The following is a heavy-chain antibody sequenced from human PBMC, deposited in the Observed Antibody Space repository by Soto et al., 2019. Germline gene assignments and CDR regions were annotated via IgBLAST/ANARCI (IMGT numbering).Heavy chain of an antibody. D-gene: IGHD2-15*01. Sequence: SVKVSCKASRGTFSSYAISWVRQAPGQGLEWMGGIIPIFGTANYAQKFQGRVTITADESTSTAYMELSSLRSEDTAVYYCARDLRDVVAVAPTPDYYYGRDVRG. CDR1: RGTFSSYA. J-gene: IGHJ6*02. V-gene: IGHV1-69*13. CDR2: IIPIFGTA. CDR3: ARDLRDVVAVAPTPDYYYGRDV.